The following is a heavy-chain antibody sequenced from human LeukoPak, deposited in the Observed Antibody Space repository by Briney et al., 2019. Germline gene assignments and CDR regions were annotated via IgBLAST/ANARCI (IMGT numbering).Heavy chain of an antibody. V-gene: IGHV4-4*02. CDR2: IYHSGST. CDR3: ARGLGTAAGTNS. CDR1: GGSITNNNW. Sequence: PSETLSLTCAVSGGSITNNNWWNWVRQPPGKGLEWIGEIYHSGSTNCNPSLKSRVTISVDKSKNQFSLNLSSVTAADTAVYYCARGLGTAAGTNSWGQGTLVTVSS. J-gene: IGHJ5*02. D-gene: IGHD6-13*01.